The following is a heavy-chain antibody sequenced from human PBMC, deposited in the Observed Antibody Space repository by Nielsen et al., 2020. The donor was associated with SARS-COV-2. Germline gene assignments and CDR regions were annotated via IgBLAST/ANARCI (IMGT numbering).Heavy chain of an antibody. V-gene: IGHV4-39*01. CDR2: IYYSGST. CDR1: GGSISSSSYY. Sequence: GSLRLSCTVSGGSISSSSYYWGWIRQPPGKGLEWIGSIYYSGSTYYNPSPKSRVTISVDTSKNQFSLKLSSVTAADTAVYYCATSRRWGIAARPGSTDYWGQGTLVTVSS. J-gene: IGHJ4*02. D-gene: IGHD6-6*01. CDR3: ATSRRWGIAARPGSTDY.